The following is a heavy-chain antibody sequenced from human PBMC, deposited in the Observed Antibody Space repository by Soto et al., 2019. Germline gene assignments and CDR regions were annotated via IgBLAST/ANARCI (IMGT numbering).Heavy chain of an antibody. V-gene: IGHV1-24*01. J-gene: IGHJ4*02. CDR1: GYTLTELS. CDR2: FDPEDGET. Sequence: ASVKVSCKVSGYTLTELSMHWVRQAPGKGLEWMGGFDPEDGETIYAQKFQGRVTMTEDTSTDTAFMELSSLRSEDTAVYYCATVTTGTGPYYFDYWGQGTLVTVSS. CDR3: ATVTTGTGPYYFDY. D-gene: IGHD1-1*01.